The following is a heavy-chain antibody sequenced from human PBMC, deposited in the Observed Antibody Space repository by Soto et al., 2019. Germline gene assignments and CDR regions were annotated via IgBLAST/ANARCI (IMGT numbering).Heavy chain of an antibody. CDR3: SHTTTVTTRDY. J-gene: IGHJ4*02. D-gene: IGHD4-17*01. V-gene: IGHV2-5*02. Sequence: QITLKESGPALVKPTQTLTLTCTFSGFSLNTFGVGVAWIRQPPGKALECLAIIYWDDDERYSPSLRSRLTPTXXTSKNQVVLTMTNLDPVDTATYFCSHTTTVTTRDYWGQGTLVTVSS. CDR1: GFSLNTFGVG. CDR2: IYWDDDE.